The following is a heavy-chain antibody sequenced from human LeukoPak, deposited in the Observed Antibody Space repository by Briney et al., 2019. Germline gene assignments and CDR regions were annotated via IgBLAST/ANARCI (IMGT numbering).Heavy chain of an antibody. V-gene: IGHV1-8*01. CDR1: GYTLISYV. Sequence: GASVKVTCKASGYTLISYVFNWLRQPTGKGLEWMGWINPNSGNTGYAQKFQGRVTMTRNTSISTASMELSSMRSEDTAVYYSARGARFGENGNQYWGQGTLVTVSS. J-gene: IGHJ4*02. CDR3: ARGARFGENGNQY. D-gene: IGHD3-10*01. CDR2: INPNSGNT.